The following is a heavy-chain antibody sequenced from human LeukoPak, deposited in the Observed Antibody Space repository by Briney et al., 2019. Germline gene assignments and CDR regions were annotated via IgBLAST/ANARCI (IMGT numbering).Heavy chain of an antibody. D-gene: IGHD3-22*01. CDR2: ISSSGSTI. CDR1: GFTFSDYY. V-gene: IGHV3-11*01. J-gene: IGHJ4*02. Sequence: PGGSLRLSCAASGFTFSDYYMSWIRQAPGKGLEWVPFISSSGSTIFYSDSVKGRFTISRDNAKNPLYLQMNSLRAEDTAVYYCARDPNGSGYYRPYYFDYWGQGTLVTVSS. CDR3: ARDPNGSGYYRPYYFDY.